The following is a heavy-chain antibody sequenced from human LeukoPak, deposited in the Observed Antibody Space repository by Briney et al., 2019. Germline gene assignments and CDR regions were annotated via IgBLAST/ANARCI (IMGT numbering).Heavy chain of an antibody. CDR1: GGSISSGGYY. J-gene: IGHJ4*02. CDR3: ARGGYSRLRRYFDY. V-gene: IGHV4-31*03. Sequence: PSQTLSLTCTVSGGSISSGGYYWSWIRQHPGKGLEWIGYIYYSGSTYYNPSLRSRVTISVDTSKNQFSLKLSSVTAADTAVYYCARGGYSRLRRYFDYWGQGTLVTVSS. CDR2: IYYSGST. D-gene: IGHD5-12*01.